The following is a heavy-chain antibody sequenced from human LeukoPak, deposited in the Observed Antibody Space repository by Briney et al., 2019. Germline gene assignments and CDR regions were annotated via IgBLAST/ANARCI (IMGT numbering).Heavy chain of an antibody. Sequence: SETLSLTCTVSGGSISSYYWSWIRQPPGKGLEWIGYIYYSGSTNYNLSLKSRVTISVDTSKNQFSLKLSSVTAADTAVYYCARMEAARRSYFDYWGQGTLVTVSS. CDR1: GGSISSYY. D-gene: IGHD6-6*01. V-gene: IGHV4-59*01. CDR3: ARMEAARRSYFDY. J-gene: IGHJ4*02. CDR2: IYYSGST.